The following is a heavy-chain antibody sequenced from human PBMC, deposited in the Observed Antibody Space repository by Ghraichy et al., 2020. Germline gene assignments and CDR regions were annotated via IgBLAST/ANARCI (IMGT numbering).Heavy chain of an antibody. Sequence: SETLSLTCAVSSGSITSVPRWSWLRQPPGKGLEWIGEIDLGGSTNSNPSLRSRVTISIDKSKNQFSLKMTSVTAADTAVYYCARNWGWAFDFWGHGTMVIVSS. CDR1: SGSITSVPR. V-gene: IGHV4-4*02. D-gene: IGHD3-16*01. CDR2: IDLGGST. J-gene: IGHJ3*01. CDR3: ARNWGWAFDF.